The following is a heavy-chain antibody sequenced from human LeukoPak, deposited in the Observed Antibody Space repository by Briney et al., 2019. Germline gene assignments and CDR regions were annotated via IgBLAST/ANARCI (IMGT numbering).Heavy chain of an antibody. CDR3: ARASYYDFWSGYYPLGAFDI. Sequence: PSDTLSLTCAVSGYSISSSNWWGWIRQPPGKGLEWIGYIYYSGSTYYNPSLKSRVTISVDTSKNQFSLKLSSVTAADTAVYYCARASYYDFWSGYYPLGAFDIWGQGTMVTVSS. CDR2: IYYSGST. J-gene: IGHJ3*02. V-gene: IGHV4-28*03. CDR1: GYSISSSNW. D-gene: IGHD3-3*01.